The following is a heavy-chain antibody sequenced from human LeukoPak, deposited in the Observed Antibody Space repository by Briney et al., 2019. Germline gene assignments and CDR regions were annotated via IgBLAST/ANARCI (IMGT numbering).Heavy chain of an antibody. CDR1: GYSIRSGNF. CDR2: IYHSGST. Sequence: SETLSLTCTVSGYSIRSGNFWDWIRQPPGKGLEWIGSIYHSGSTYYNPSLKSRVTISVDTSKNQFSLKLSSVTAADTAVYYCARRPRGYSYGYTDYWGQGTLVTVSS. D-gene: IGHD5-18*01. J-gene: IGHJ4*02. CDR3: ARRPRGYSYGYTDY. V-gene: IGHV4-38-2*02.